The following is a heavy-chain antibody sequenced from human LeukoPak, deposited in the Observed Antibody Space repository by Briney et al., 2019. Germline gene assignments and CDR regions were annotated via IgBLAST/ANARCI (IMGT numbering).Heavy chain of an antibody. Sequence: SETLSLTCAVYGGSFSSYYWSWIRQPPGKGLEWIGEINHSGSTNYNPSLKSRVTISVDTSKNQFSLKLSSVTAADTAVYYCARVYYGSGSPQFDPWGQGTLVTVSS. CDR1: GGSFSSYY. CDR3: ARVYYGSGSPQFDP. D-gene: IGHD3-10*01. V-gene: IGHV4-34*01. CDR2: INHSGST. J-gene: IGHJ5*02.